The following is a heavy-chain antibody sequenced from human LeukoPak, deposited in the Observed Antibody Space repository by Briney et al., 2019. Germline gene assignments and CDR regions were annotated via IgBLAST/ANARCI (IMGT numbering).Heavy chain of an antibody. CDR1: GGSFSGYY. V-gene: IGHV4-34*01. J-gene: IGHJ4*02. Sequence: PSETLSLTCAVYGGSFSGYYWSWIRQPPGKGLEWIGEINHSGSTNYNPSLKSRVTISVDTSKNQFSLKLSSVTAADTAVYYCARGIPTSRLTYYYDSSGYYSDYWGQGTLVTVSS. D-gene: IGHD3-22*01. CDR3: ARGIPTSRLTYYYDSSGYYSDY. CDR2: INHSGST.